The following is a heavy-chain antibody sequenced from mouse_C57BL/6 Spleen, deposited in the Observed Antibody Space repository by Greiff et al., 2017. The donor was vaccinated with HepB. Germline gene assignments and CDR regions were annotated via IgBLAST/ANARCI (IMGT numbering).Heavy chain of an antibody. V-gene: IGHV1-82*01. D-gene: IGHD3-1*01. CDR1: GYAFSSSW. CDR2: IYPGDGDT. CDR3: ARGGSGNY. Sequence: QVQLQQSGPELVKPGASVKISCKASGYAFSSSWMNWVKQRPGKGLEWIGRIYPGDGDTNYNGKFKGKATLTADKSSSPAYMQRSSLTSEYSAVYFCARGGSGNYWGQGTTLTVSS. J-gene: IGHJ2*01.